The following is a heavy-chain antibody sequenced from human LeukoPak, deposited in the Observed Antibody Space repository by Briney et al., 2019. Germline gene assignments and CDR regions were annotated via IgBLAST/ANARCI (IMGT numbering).Heavy chain of an antibody. D-gene: IGHD6-13*01. CDR2: IIPILAIA. V-gene: IGHV1-69*04. CDR1: GDTFSSYA. Sequence: GASVKVSCKASGDTFSSYAITWARQAPGQGLEWMGRIIPILAIAHYAQRFQGRVTITADTSTSTVYMEVSSLRSEDTAVYYCARDSGIGNHPLDCWGQGTLVTVSA. J-gene: IGHJ4*02. CDR3: ARDSGIGNHPLDC.